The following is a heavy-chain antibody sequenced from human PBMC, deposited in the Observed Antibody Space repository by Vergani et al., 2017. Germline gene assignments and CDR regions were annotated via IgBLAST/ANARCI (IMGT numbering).Heavy chain of an antibody. J-gene: IGHJ4*02. Sequence: QVQLVESGGGVIQPGRSLRLSCAASGFTFSSSAMHWVRQAPGTGLEWVAVISYDGSNKYYADSVKGRFTISRDNSKNTLYLQMNSLRAEDTAVYDCASEDSSSWAGTPGFDYWGQGTLVTVSS. CDR3: ASEDSSSWAGTPGFDY. V-gene: IGHV3-30*04. CDR2: ISYDGSNK. CDR1: GFTFSSSA. D-gene: IGHD6-13*01.